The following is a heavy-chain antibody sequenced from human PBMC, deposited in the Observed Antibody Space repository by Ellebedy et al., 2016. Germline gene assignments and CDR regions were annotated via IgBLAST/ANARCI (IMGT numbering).Heavy chain of an antibody. D-gene: IGHD6-19*01. Sequence: GESLKISXAASGFTFSSYVMSWVRQAPGKGLEWVSSISGSGGITPYADSVKGRFTISRDNSKNTLYLQMNSLRAEDTAVYYCGRDLRAVGGDPFQDYFDYWGQGTLVTVSS. J-gene: IGHJ4*02. CDR2: ISGSGGIT. CDR3: GRDLRAVGGDPFQDYFDY. V-gene: IGHV3-23*01. CDR1: GFTFSSYV.